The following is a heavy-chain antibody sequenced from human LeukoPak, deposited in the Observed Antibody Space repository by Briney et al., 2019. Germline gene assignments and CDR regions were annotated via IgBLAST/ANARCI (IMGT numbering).Heavy chain of an antibody. CDR1: GFTFSSYW. CDR3: ARATNYYDSNGHRY. Sequence: PGASLRLSYAAAGFTFSSYWMHWVRQALGKGLVWASRINRDGSSTSYADSVKGRFTISRDNAKNTLYLQMNSLRAEDTAVYYCARATNYYDSNGHRYWGQGTLVTVSS. D-gene: IGHD3-22*01. J-gene: IGHJ4*02. V-gene: IGHV3-74*01. CDR2: INRDGSST.